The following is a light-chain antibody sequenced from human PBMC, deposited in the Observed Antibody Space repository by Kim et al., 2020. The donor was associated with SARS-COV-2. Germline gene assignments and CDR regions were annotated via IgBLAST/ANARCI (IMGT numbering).Light chain of an antibody. CDR2: AAS. CDR3: QKAVNTPYT. CDR1: QSLSTY. J-gene: IGKJ2*01. V-gene: IGKV1-39*01. Sequence: DIQLTQSPSSLSASVGDRVTITCRASQSLSTYLNWYQHRPGRAPTLLVYAASTLQTGVPSRFSGNGSATAFTLTISDVQPEDLGTYYCQKAVNTPYTFGPGTKLEIK.